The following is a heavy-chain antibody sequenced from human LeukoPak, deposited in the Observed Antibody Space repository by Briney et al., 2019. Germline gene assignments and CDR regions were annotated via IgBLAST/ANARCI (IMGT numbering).Heavy chain of an antibody. CDR1: GFTFSSYG. CDR3: ARDLYKTEGSGFCY. J-gene: IGHJ4*02. CDR2: IRYDGSNK. V-gene: IGHV3-30*02. D-gene: IGHD3-10*01. Sequence: GGSLRLSCAASGFTFSSYGMHWVRQAPGKGLEWVAFIRYDGSNKYYADSVKGRFTISRDNAKNTLYLQMNSLRAEDTAVYYCARDLYKTEGSGFCYWGQGTLVTVSS.